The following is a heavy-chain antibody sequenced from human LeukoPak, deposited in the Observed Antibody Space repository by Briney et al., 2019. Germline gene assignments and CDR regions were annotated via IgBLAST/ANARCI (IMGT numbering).Heavy chain of an antibody. CDR2: INHSGSA. V-gene: IGHV4-34*01. CDR1: GGSFSRYY. CDR3: AREIHYDSSGQRSLHAFDI. D-gene: IGHD3-22*01. Sequence: PSETLSLTCAVYGGSFSRYYWTWIRQPPGKGLEWIGEINHSGSANYNPSLKSRVTISVDASKNQFSLKLSSVTAADTALYYCAREIHYDSSGQRSLHAFDIWGQGTMVTVSS. J-gene: IGHJ3*02.